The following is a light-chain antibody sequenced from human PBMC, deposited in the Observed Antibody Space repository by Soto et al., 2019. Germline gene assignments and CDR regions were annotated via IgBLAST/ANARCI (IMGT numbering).Light chain of an antibody. CDR1: QSISSW. CDR2: KAS. V-gene: IGKV1-5*03. Sequence: DIQMTQSPSPLSASVGDRVTITCRASQSISSWLAWYQQKPGKAPKLLIYKASSLETGAPSRFSGSGSGTEFTLTISSLPPDDFATYYGEEYNSYMYSFGQRTKLVIK. CDR3: EEYNSYMYS. J-gene: IGKJ2*01.